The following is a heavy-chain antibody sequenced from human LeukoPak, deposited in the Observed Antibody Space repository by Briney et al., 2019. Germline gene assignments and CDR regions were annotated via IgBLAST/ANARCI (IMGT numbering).Heavy chain of an antibody. CDR1: GGSISSYY. Sequence: ETLSLTCTVSGGSISSYYWSWIRQPPGKGLEWIGYIYYSGSTNYNPSLKSRVTISVDTSKNQFSLKLSSVTAADTAVYYCARDSPFDPWGQGTLVTVSS. CDR3: ARDSPFDP. J-gene: IGHJ5*02. CDR2: IYYSGST. V-gene: IGHV4-59*01.